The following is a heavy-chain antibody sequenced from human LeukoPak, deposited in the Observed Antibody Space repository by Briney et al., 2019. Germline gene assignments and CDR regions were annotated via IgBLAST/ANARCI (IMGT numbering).Heavy chain of an antibody. CDR2: ISYDGSNT. CDR3: AKEGDISSSWYLSNYFDY. J-gene: IGHJ4*02. D-gene: IGHD6-13*01. Sequence: GGSLRLSCGASGFTFRAYGMHWVRQAPGKGLEWLAIISYDGSNTYYADSVKGRFTISRDNSKNTLYLQMDSLRAEDTAVYYCAKEGDISSSWYLSNYFDYRGQGTLVTVSS. CDR1: GFTFRAYG. V-gene: IGHV3-30*18.